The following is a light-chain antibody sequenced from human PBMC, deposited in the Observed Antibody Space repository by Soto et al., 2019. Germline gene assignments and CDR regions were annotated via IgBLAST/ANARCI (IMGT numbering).Light chain of an antibody. CDR1: SSDVGGYNY. V-gene: IGLV2-14*01. Sequence: QSALTQPASVSGSPGQSITISCTGTSSDVGGYNYVSWYQQHPGKAPKLMIYEVSNRPSGVSNRFSGSKSGNTASLTISGLQAEDEADYYCSSYTSSSTRVFGGGTKHRP. CDR3: SSYTSSSTRV. CDR2: EVS. J-gene: IGLJ3*02.